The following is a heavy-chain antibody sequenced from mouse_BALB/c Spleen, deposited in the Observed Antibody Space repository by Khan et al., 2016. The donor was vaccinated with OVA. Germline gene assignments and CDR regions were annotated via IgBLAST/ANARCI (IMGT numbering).Heavy chain of an antibody. CDR1: GYSITSGYA. Sequence: EVQLQESGPGLVKPSQSLSLTCTVTGYSITSGYAWNWLRQFPGNKLEWMGYISYSGVTSYNQSLKSRISITRDTSKNQFFLQLNSLTTEDTATYYCARGNYYGYYFDYWGQGTTLTVSS. J-gene: IGHJ2*01. CDR3: ARGNYYGYYFDY. V-gene: IGHV3-2*02. CDR2: ISYSGVT. D-gene: IGHD1-1*01.